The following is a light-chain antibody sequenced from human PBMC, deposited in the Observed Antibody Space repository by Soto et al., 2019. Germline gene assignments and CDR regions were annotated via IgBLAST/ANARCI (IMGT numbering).Light chain of an antibody. CDR2: DVS. CDR1: SSDVGGYNY. Sequence: QCVLTQPASVSGFPGQSITISCTGTSSDVGGYNYVSWYQQHPGKAPKLMIYDVSNRPSGVSNRFSGSKSGNTASLTISGLQAEDEADYYCSSYTSSSTPYVFGTGTKVTVL. J-gene: IGLJ1*01. CDR3: SSYTSSSTPYV. V-gene: IGLV2-14*01.